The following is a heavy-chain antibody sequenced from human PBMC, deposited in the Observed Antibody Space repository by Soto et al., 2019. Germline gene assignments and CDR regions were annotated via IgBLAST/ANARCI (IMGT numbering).Heavy chain of an antibody. CDR3: ARGPDTTKYCSGGSCLVGLDYYYMDV. CDR1: GFTFSSYD. Sequence: GGSLRLSCAASGFTFSSYDMHWVRQATGKGLEWVSAIGTAGDTYYPGSVKGRFTISRENAKNSLYLQMNSLRAGDTAVYYCARGPDTTKYCSGGSCLVGLDYYYMDVWGKGTTVTVSS. D-gene: IGHD2-15*01. CDR2: IGTAGDT. V-gene: IGHV3-13*01. J-gene: IGHJ6*03.